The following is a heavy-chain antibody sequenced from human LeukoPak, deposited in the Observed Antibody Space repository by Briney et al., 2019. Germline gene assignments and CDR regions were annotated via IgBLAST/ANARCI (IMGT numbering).Heavy chain of an antibody. CDR1: GGTFSSYA. CDR2: IIPIFGTA. J-gene: IGHJ5*02. D-gene: IGHD3-10*01. Sequence: SVKVSCKASGGTFSSYAISWVRQTPGQGLEWMGGIIPIFGTANYAQKFQGRVTITADESTSTAYMELSSLRSEDTAVYYCARVGYYGSGSYYMTGQFDPWGQGTLVTVSS. CDR3: ARVGYYGSGSYYMTGQFDP. V-gene: IGHV1-69*01.